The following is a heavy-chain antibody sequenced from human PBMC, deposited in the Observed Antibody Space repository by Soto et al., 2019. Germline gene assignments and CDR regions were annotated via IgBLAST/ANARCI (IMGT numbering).Heavy chain of an antibody. D-gene: IGHD6-19*01. CDR2: IYPDDSDT. Sequence: GESLKISCKGSGCSFTSYWIGWVRQMPGRGLEWMGIIYPDDSDTRYSPSFRGQVTISADKSISTAYLQWSSLKASDTAMYYCARHNEYRSGWPSDIDYWGQGTPVTVSS. CDR1: GCSFTSYW. V-gene: IGHV5-51*01. CDR3: ARHNEYRSGWPSDIDY. J-gene: IGHJ4*02.